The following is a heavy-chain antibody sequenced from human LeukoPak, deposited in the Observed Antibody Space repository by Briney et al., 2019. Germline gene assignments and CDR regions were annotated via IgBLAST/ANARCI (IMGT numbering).Heavy chain of an antibody. CDR3: ARLVYSSGYYPDY. CDR2: IKPNSRNT. CDR1: GDTFTSDE. Sequence: GSLKVSCEAPGDTFTSDEINRGREATGQGGEWRGWIKPNSRNTGYAQKFQGRVTMPRSTSIRTAYMELSSLRSEDTAVYYCARLVYSSGYYPDYWGQGSLVTVSP. J-gene: IGHJ4*02. V-gene: IGHV1-8*01. D-gene: IGHD3-22*01.